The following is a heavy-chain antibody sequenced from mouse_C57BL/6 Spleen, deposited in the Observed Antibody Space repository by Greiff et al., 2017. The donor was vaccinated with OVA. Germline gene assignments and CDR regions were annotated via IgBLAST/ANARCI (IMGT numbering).Heavy chain of an antibody. Sequence: VQLQQSGAELVRPGASVKLSCKASGYTFTDYYINWVKQRPGQGLEWIARIYPGSGNTYYNEKFKGKATLTAEKSSSTAYMQLSSLTSEDSAVYVCANAYYSNQGAMDYWGQGTSVTVSS. J-gene: IGHJ4*01. CDR2: IYPGSGNT. V-gene: IGHV1-76*01. CDR1: GYTFTDYY. D-gene: IGHD2-5*01. CDR3: ANAYYSNQGAMDY.